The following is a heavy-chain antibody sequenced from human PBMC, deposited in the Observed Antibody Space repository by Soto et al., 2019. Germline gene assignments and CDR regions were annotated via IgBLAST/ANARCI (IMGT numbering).Heavy chain of an antibody. J-gene: IGHJ4*02. Sequence: EVQLLESGGGLVRPGGSLRLSCAASGFTFSSYAMSWVRQAPGKGLEWVSAISGSGGSTYYADSVKGRFTISRDNSKNTLYLQMHSLRAEDTAVYYCAKGDLAVAGILGYWGQGTLVTVSS. CDR2: ISGSGGST. D-gene: IGHD6-19*01. CDR1: GFTFSSYA. CDR3: AKGDLAVAGILGY. V-gene: IGHV3-23*01.